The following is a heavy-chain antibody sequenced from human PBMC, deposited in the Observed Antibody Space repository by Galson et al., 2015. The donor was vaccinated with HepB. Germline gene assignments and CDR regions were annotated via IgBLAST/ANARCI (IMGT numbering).Heavy chain of an antibody. CDR3: ASHPIAVAGTGWFDP. CDR1: GGSISSSNW. V-gene: IGHV4-4*02. D-gene: IGHD6-19*01. J-gene: IGHJ5*02. Sequence: ETLSLTCAVSGGSISSSNWWSWVRQPPGKGLEWIGEIYHSGSTNYNPSLKSRVTISVDKSKNQFSLKLSSVTAADTAVYYCASHPIAVAGTGWFDPWGQGTLVTVSS. CDR2: IYHSGST.